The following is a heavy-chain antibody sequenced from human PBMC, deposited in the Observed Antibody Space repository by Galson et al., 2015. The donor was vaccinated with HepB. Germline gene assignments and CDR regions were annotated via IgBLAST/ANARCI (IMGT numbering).Heavy chain of an antibody. V-gene: IGHV3-7*05. J-gene: IGHJ6*02. Sequence: SLRLSCAASQFTFSSFWMAWVRQAPGKGLEWVANINHDGGASYYVASVQGRFTISRDNAKNSVFLQMNSLKTEDTAVYYCAREVVVTTFGTYSYGMDVWGQGTTVVVSS. CDR3: AREVVVTTFGTYSYGMDV. CDR1: QFTFSSFW. D-gene: IGHD3-16*02. CDR2: INHDGGAS.